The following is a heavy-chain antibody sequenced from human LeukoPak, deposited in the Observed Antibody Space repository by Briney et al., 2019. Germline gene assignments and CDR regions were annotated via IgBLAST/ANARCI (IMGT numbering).Heavy chain of an antibody. V-gene: IGHV4-61*02. J-gene: IGHJ3*02. CDR2: VYASGST. CDR3: ARDSPSSAFDI. CDR1: GGSISSGSYY. Sequence: SQTLSLTCTVSGGSISSGSYYWSWIRQPAGKGLEWIGRVYASGSTSYNPSLKSRVTMSLDTSKNQFSLKLTSVTAADTAVYFCARDSPSSAFDIWGQGTMVTVSS. D-gene: IGHD3-10*01.